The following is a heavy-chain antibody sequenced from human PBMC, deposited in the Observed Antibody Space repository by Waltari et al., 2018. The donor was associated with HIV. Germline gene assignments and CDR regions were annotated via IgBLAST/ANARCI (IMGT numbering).Heavy chain of an antibody. V-gene: IGHV4-59*01. CDR1: GGFINNYY. Sequence: QVQLQKSGPGLVKPSETLSLTCTVSGGFINNYYWNWIRQPPGKGLEWIGYIYHSGSTNYNPSFKSRVTISVDTSRNEFSLKLTSVTAADTAVYYCAREGTYGGTARPEKGLDSWGQGILVSVSS. CDR2: IYHSGST. D-gene: IGHD6-6*01. CDR3: AREGTYGGTARPEKGLDS. J-gene: IGHJ4*02.